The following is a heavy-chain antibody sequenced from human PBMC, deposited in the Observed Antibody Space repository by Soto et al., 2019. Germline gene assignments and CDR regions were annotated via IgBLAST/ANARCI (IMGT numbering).Heavy chain of an antibody. CDR1: GYTFTSYY. V-gene: IGHV1-46*01. Sequence: ASVKVSCKASGYTFTSYYMHWVRQAPGQGLEWMGIINPSGGSTSYAQKFQGRVTMTRDTSTSTVYMELSSLRSEDTAVYYCARECPSPRWLDPWDQGTLVTLSS. CDR3: ARECPSPRWLDP. D-gene: IGHD2-2*01. J-gene: IGHJ5*02. CDR2: INPSGGST.